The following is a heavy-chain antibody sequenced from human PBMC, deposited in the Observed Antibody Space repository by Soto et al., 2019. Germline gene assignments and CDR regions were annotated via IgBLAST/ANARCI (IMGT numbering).Heavy chain of an antibody. Sequence: ASVKVSCKASGYTFTSYAISWVRQAPGQGLELMGWISGYNGNTNYAQKLQGRVTMTTDTSTSTAYMELRNLRSDDMAVYYCATSTITMIRGVIYFYYGVDVWAKGPRSPSP. CDR2: ISGYNGNT. CDR1: GYTFTSYA. CDR3: ATSTITMIRGVIYFYYGVDV. J-gene: IGHJ6*02. D-gene: IGHD3-10*01. V-gene: IGHV1-18*03.